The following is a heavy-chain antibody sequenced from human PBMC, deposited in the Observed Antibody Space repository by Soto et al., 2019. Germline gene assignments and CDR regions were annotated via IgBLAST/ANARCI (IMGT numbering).Heavy chain of an antibody. CDR2: IDPSDSYT. Sequence: PGESLKISCKGSGYSFTSYWISWVRQMPGKGLEWMGRIDPSDSYTNYSPSFQGHVTISADKSISTAYLQWSSLKASDTAMYYCARHPQRYFDWLLSPDYYYYYGMDAWGQGTTVTVSS. V-gene: IGHV5-10-1*01. CDR1: GYSFTSYW. J-gene: IGHJ6*02. CDR3: ARHPQRYFDWLLSPDYYYYYGMDA. D-gene: IGHD3-9*01.